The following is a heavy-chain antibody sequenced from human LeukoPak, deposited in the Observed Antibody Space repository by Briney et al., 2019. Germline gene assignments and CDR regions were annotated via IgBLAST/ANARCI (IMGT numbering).Heavy chain of an antibody. CDR3: ARGEHASYLRTPIVY. D-gene: IGHD3-16*02. V-gene: IGHV4-38-2*02. J-gene: IGHJ4*02. CDR2: IYYSGST. Sequence: SETLSLTCTVSGYSISSGYYWGWIRQPPGKGLEWIGSIYYSGSTYYNPSLKSRVTISVDTSNNQFSLKLSSVTAADTAVYYCARGEHASYLRTPIVYSGQGNLVTVSS. CDR1: GYSISSGYY.